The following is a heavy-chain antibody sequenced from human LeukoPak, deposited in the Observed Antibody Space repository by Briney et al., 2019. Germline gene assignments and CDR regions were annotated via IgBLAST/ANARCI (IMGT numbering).Heavy chain of an antibody. CDR3: AASSSSWSPHYFDY. J-gene: IGHJ4*02. D-gene: IGHD6-13*01. CDR2: ISAYNGNT. Sequence: ASVKVSCKASGYTFTSYGISWVRQAPGQGLEWMGWISAYNGNTNYAQKFQGRVTMTEDTSTDTAYMELSSLRSEDTAVYYCAASSSSWSPHYFDYWGQGTLVTVSS. V-gene: IGHV1-18*01. CDR1: GYTFTSYG.